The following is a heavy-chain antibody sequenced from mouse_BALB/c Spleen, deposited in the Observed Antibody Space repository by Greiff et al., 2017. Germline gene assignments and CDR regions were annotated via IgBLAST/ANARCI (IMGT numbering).Heavy chain of an antibody. CDR1: GYTFTSYW. V-gene: IGHV1S81*02. CDR3: ARDYYRSLWFAY. J-gene: IGHJ3*01. D-gene: IGHD2-14*01. Sequence: QVQLQQPGAELVKPGASVKLSCKASGYTFTSYWMHWVKQRPGQGLEWIGEINPSNGRTNYNEKFKSKATLTVDKSSSTAYMQLSSLTSEDSAVYYCARDYYRSLWFAYWGQGTLVTVSA. CDR2: INPSNGRT.